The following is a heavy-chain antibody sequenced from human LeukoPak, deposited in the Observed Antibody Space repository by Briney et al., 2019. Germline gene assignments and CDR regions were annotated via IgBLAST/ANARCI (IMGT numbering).Heavy chain of an antibody. Sequence: PSETLSLTCTVSGGSISSYYWSWIRQPPGKGLEWIGYIYYSGSTNYNPSLKSRVTISVDTSKNQFSLKLSSVTAADTAVYYCARHVPPVGSSSSFDPWGQGTLVTVSS. CDR2: IYYSGST. CDR1: GGSISSYY. V-gene: IGHV4-59*08. D-gene: IGHD6-6*01. CDR3: ARHVPPVGSSSSFDP. J-gene: IGHJ5*02.